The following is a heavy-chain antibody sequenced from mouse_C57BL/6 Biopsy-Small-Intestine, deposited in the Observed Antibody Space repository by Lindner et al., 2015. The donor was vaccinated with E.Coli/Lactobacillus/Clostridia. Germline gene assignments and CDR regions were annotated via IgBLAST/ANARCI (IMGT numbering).Heavy chain of an antibody. D-gene: IGHD2-10*02. V-gene: IGHV1-54*01. Sequence: VQLQESGAELVRPGTSVKVSCKASGYAFTNYLIEWVKQRPGQGLEWIGVINPGSGGTNYNEKFKGKATLTADKSSSTAYMQLSSLTSEDSAVYFCARSQGYGSYEGNYWGQGTTLTVSS. CDR3: ARSQGYGSYEGNY. J-gene: IGHJ2*01. CDR1: GYAFTNYL. CDR2: INPGSGGT.